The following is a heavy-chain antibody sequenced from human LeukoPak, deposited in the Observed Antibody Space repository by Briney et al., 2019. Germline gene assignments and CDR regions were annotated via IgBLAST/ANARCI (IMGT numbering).Heavy chain of an antibody. J-gene: IGHJ5*02. CDR1: GGSISSYY. CDR2: IYYSGST. Sequence: PSETLSLTCTVSGGSISSYYWSWIRQPPGKGLEWIGYIYYSGSTNYNPSLKSRVTISVDTSKNQFSLKLSSVTAADTAVYYCARHVSVVAARGWFDPWGQGTLVTVSS. V-gene: IGHV4-59*08. CDR3: ARHVSVVAARGWFDP. D-gene: IGHD2-15*01.